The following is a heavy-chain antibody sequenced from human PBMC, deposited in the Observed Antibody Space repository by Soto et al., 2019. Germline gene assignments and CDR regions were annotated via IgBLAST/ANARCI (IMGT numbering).Heavy chain of an antibody. CDR1: GFTFSSYA. V-gene: IGHV3-23*01. CDR3: AKPFGVVINYYYYGMDV. J-gene: IGHJ6*02. Sequence: EVQLLESGGGLVQPGGSLRLSCAASGFTFSSYAMSWVRQAPGKGLEWVSAISGSGGSTYYADSVKGRFTISRDNSKNTLYLQMNSLRAEDTAVYYCAKPFGVVINYYYYGMDVWGQGTTVTVSS. CDR2: ISGSGGST. D-gene: IGHD3-3*01.